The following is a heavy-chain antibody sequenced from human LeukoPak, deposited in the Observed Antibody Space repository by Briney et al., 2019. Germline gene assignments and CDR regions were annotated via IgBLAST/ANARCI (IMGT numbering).Heavy chain of an antibody. Sequence: PGGSLRLSCAASGFTFSTYWMSWVRQAPGKGLEWVANIKQDGSDKYYVDSVKGRFTISRDHAKNSLFLQMNSLRAEDTAVYYCARVRCSSNSCSPDYWGQGTLVTVSS. CDR2: IKQDGSDK. CDR1: GFTFSTYW. CDR3: ARVRCSSNSCSPDY. J-gene: IGHJ4*02. V-gene: IGHV3-7*01. D-gene: IGHD2-2*01.